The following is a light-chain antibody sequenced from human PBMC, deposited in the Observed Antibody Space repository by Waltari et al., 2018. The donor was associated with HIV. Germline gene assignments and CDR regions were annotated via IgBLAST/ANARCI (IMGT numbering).Light chain of an antibody. Sequence: QSALTQPRSVSGSPGQSVTISCTGASSDVGFYNYVSWYQQHPGKAPKLMIYDVNKRPSGVPDRFSGSKSGNTASLTISGLQAEDEADYYCCSYAGSLWVFGGGTKLTVL. J-gene: IGLJ3*02. CDR3: CSYAGSLWV. CDR1: SSDVGFYNY. V-gene: IGLV2-11*01. CDR2: DVN.